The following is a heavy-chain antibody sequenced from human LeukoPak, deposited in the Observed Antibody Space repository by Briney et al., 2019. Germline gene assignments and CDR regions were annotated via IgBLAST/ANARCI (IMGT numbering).Heavy chain of an antibody. CDR1: GYTFTSYA. J-gene: IGHJ5*02. CDR2: INTNTGNP. D-gene: IGHD3-10*01. V-gene: IGHV7-4-1*02. CDR3: ARDRYLFSVRGVKGFDP. Sequence: GGSLRLSCAASGYTFTSYAMNWVRQAPGQGLEWMGWINTNTGNPTYAQGFTGRFVFSLDTSVSTAYLQISSLKAEDTAVYYCARDRYLFSVRGVKGFDPWGQGTLVTVSS.